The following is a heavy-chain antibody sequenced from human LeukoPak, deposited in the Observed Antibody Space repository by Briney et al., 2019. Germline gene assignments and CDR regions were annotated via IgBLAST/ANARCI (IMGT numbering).Heavy chain of an antibody. J-gene: IGHJ5*02. D-gene: IGHD2-2*01. V-gene: IGHV4-59*01. CDR1: GGSISDDY. CDR3: ARDLPSPIVVVPAATNWFDP. CDR2: IYYSGTT. Sequence: SETLSLTCSVSGGSISDDYWNWIRQPPGKGLEWIGYIYYSGTTTYNPSLKSRVTMSIDTSKTQFSLKLSSLTAADTAVYYCARDLPSPIVVVPAATNWFDPWGQGTLVTVSS.